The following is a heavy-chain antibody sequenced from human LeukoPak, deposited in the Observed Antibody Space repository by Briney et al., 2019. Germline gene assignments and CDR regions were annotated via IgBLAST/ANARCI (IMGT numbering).Heavy chain of an antibody. J-gene: IGHJ5*02. Sequence: PSQTLSLTCTVSGGSISSGDYYWRWIRLPPGKGLEWIGYIYYSGSTYYDPSLKSRVTISVDTSKNQFSLKLSSVTAADTAVYYCARGSGNSGWFDPWGQGTLVTVSS. D-gene: IGHD4-23*01. CDR1: GGSISSGDYY. CDR2: IYYSGST. V-gene: IGHV4-30-4*08. CDR3: ARGSGNSGWFDP.